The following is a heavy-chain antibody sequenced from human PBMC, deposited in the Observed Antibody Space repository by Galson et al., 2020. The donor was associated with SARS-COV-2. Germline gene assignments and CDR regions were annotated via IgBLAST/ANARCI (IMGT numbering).Heavy chain of an antibody. J-gene: IGHJ4*02. Sequence: ASVKVSCKVSGYTLTELSMHWVRQAPGKGLEWIGGFDPEDGETIYAQKFQGRVTMTEDTSTDTAYMELSSLRSEDTAVYYCATSGGGLRFWESWGQGTLVTVSS. D-gene: IGHD3-3*01. CDR3: ATSGGGLRFWES. V-gene: IGHV1-24*01. CDR2: FDPEDGET. CDR1: GYTLTELS.